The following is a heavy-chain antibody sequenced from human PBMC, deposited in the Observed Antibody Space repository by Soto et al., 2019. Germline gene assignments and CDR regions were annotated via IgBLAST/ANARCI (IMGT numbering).Heavy chain of an antibody. Sequence: ASVKVSCKASGYTFTSYYMHWVRQAPGQGLEWMGIINPSGGSTSYAQKFKGRVTMTRDTSTSTVYMELSSLRSEDTAVYYCARDYPHCANGVCYTDYGMDVGGQGTTVTVSS. V-gene: IGHV1-46*01. CDR1: GYTFTSYY. J-gene: IGHJ6*02. CDR3: ARDYPHCANGVCYTDYGMDV. CDR2: INPSGGST. D-gene: IGHD2-8*01.